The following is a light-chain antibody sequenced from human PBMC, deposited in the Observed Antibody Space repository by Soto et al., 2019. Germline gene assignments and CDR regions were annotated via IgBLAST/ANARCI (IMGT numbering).Light chain of an antibody. Sequence: QSVLTQPPSVSGAPGQTATTSCTGSSSNIGEGYNVHWYQQLPGAAPKLLIYDNTNRPSGVPDLFSGSKCGASASLAISGLEAEDEDHYYCQSYDPSLSAVVFGGGTKLTVL. J-gene: IGLJ2*01. CDR2: DNT. CDR1: SSNIGEGYN. V-gene: IGLV1-40*01. CDR3: QSYDPSLSAVV.